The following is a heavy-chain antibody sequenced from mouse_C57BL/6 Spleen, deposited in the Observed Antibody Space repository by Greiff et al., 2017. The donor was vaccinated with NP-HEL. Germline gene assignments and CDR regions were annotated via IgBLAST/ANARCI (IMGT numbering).Heavy chain of an antibody. Sequence: VKLQQPGAELVKPGASVKLSCKASGYTFTSYWMHWVKQRPGRGLEWIGRIGPNSGGTKYNEKFKSKATLTVDKPSSTAYMQLSSLTSEDSAVYYCARIPSIYYDYDWFAYWGQGTLVTVSA. D-gene: IGHD2-4*01. CDR1: GYTFTSYW. CDR3: ARIPSIYYDYDWFAY. V-gene: IGHV1-72*01. J-gene: IGHJ3*01. CDR2: IGPNSGGT.